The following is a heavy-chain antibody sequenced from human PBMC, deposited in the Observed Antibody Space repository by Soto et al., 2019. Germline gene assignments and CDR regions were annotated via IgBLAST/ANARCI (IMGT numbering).Heavy chain of an antibody. Sequence: PSETLSLTCTVSGGSIINYYWTWIRQPAGKGLEWVGRIYSSGSASYNPSLKSRLSMSVVTSKNQFTLKLTSVTAADTALYYCARQTTYSSSWFDFWGHGTLVTVSS. V-gene: IGHV4-4*07. D-gene: IGHD6-13*01. CDR2: IYSSGSA. J-gene: IGHJ5*01. CDR1: GGSIINYY. CDR3: ARQTTYSSSWFDF.